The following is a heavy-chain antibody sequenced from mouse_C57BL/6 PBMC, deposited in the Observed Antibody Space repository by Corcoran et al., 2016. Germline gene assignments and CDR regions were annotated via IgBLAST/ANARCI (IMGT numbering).Heavy chain of an antibody. J-gene: IGHJ3*01. CDR3: ARFQAKEGFAY. D-gene: IGHD1-3*01. V-gene: IGHV8-8*01. Sequence: QVTLKESGPGILPPSQTLSLTCSFSGVSLSTFGMGLGWIRQPSGKGLEWLAHIWWDDDKYYNPALKSRLTISKDTSKNQVFLKIANVDTADTATYYCARFQAKEGFAYWGQGTLVTVSA. CDR2: IWWDDDK. CDR1: GVSLSTFGMG.